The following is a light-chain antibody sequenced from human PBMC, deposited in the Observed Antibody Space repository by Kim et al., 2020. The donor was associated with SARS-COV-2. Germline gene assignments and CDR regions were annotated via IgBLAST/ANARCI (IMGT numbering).Light chain of an antibody. CDR3: QQSYNDPYT. CDR2: ATS. CDR1: QTVGNY. V-gene: IGKV1-39*01. Sequence: SASVGDRIIITCRASQTVGNYLNWFQQKPGRAPKLLIYATSTLQSGVPSRFSGSGSGTDHTLTISGLQLEDFATYYCQQSYNDPYTFGQGTKLEI. J-gene: IGKJ2*01.